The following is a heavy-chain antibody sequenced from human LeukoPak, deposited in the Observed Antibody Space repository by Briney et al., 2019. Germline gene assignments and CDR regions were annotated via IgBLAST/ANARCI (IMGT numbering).Heavy chain of an antibody. V-gene: IGHV3-53*01. CDR3: AGDTHSSSWYDH. J-gene: IGHJ5*02. CDR2: IYSDGNT. CDR1: GFTVSSIY. Sequence: GGSLRLSCAVSGFTVSSIYMSWVRQAPGKGLEWVSFIYSDGNTYYADSVKGRFTLSRDSSRNTPYLQMNSLRVDDTAVYYCAGDTHSSSWYDHWGQGTLVTVSS. D-gene: IGHD6-19*01.